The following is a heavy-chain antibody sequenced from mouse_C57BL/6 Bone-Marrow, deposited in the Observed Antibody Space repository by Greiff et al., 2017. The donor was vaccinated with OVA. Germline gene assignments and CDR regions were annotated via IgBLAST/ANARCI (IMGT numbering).Heavy chain of an antibody. CDR1: GYTFTSYW. D-gene: IGHD4-1*01. CDR2: IYPSDSET. J-gene: IGHJ2*01. Sequence: VQLQQPGAELVRPGSSVKLSCKASGYTFTSYWMDWVKQRPGQGLEWIGNIYPSDSETHYNQKFKDKATLTVDKSSSTAYMQLSSLTSEDSAVYYCARRELGLDYFDYWGQGTTLTVSS. CDR3: ARRELGLDYFDY. V-gene: IGHV1-61*01.